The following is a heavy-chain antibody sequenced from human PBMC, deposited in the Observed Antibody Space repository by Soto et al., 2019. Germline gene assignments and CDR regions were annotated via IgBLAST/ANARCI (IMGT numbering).Heavy chain of an antibody. D-gene: IGHD3-22*01. V-gene: IGHV4-59*01. Sequence: SETLSLTCSVSGDSLSTCFRSWIRQPPGKGLEWIGYISYSATPNYNPALKSRVIISIDTSKNQFSLKVNSVTAADTALYYCARGSVGSGWKFDFWGQGILVTASS. CDR3: ARGSVGSGWKFDF. J-gene: IGHJ5*01. CDR2: ISYSATP. CDR1: GDSLSTCF.